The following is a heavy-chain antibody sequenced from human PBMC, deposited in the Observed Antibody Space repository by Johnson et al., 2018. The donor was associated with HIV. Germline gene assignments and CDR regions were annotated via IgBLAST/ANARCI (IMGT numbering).Heavy chain of an antibody. V-gene: IGHV3-53*01. D-gene: IGHD6-13*01. J-gene: IGHJ3*02. CDR2: INWNGGST. Sequence: VQLVESGGGLIQPGGSLRLSCAASGFTVSDNYMTWVRQAPGKGLEWVSGINWNGGSTGYADSVKGRFTISRDNSKNTLYLQMHSLRAEDTAVYYCAKDSTAGMGDAFDIWGQGTTVTVSS. CDR1: GFTVSDNY. CDR3: AKDSTAGMGDAFDI.